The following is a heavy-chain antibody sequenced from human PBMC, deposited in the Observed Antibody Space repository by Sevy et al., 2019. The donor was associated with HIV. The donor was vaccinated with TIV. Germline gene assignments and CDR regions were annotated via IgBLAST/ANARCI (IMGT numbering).Heavy chain of an antibody. D-gene: IGHD5-18*01. CDR3: SGVLRLRGYSYGCFDY. V-gene: IGHV1-2*02. CDR1: GYTFTGQY. CDR2: INPNSGDT. Sequence: ASVKVSCKASGYTFTGQYIHWVRQAPGQGLEWMGWINPNSGDTNYAQEFQGRVTMPRDTAISTAYMVLGGLKSDDTAVYYWSGVLRLRGYSYGCFDYWGQGTLVTVSS. J-gene: IGHJ4*02.